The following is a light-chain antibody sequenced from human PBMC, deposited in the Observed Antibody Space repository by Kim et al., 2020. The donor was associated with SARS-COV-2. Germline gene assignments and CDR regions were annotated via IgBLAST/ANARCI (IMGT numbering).Light chain of an antibody. J-gene: IGLJ2*01. CDR3: NSRDSNDNVV. Sequence: VAMGQPVRITCQGDSLRSYYATWYQQKPGQAPILVIYGKNNRPSRIPDRFSGSSSGNTASLTITGTQAGDEADYYCNSRDSNDNVVFGGGTKLTVL. V-gene: IGLV3-19*01. CDR1: SLRSYY. CDR2: GKN.